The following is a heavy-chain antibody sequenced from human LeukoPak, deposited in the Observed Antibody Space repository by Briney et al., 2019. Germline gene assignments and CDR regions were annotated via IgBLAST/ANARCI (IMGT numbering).Heavy chain of an antibody. CDR3: ARSIAVAGTPLYSGHFDY. V-gene: IGHV3-23*01. CDR2: ISGSGGST. D-gene: IGHD6-19*01. J-gene: IGHJ4*02. Sequence: PGGALRLSCAASGFTFSSYGMSWVRQAPGKGLEWVSAISGSGGSTYYADSVKGRFTISRDNSKNTLYLQMNSLRAEDTAVYYCARSIAVAGTPLYSGHFDYWGQGTLVTVSS. CDR1: GFTFSSYG.